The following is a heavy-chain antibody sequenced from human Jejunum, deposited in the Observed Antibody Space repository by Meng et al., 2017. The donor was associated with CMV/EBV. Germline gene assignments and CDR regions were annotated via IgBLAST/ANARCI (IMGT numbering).Heavy chain of an antibody. V-gene: IGHV3-7*01. CDR3: AREGYQGAARGIYWCDP. Sequence: FSSYWMSWVRQAPGKGLEWVANIKQDGSEKYYVDSVKGRFTISRDNAKNSLYLQMNSLRAEDTAVYYCAREGYQGAARGIYWCDPWGQGTLVTVSS. J-gene: IGHJ5*02. D-gene: IGHD2-15*01. CDR2: IKQDGSEK. CDR1: FSSYW.